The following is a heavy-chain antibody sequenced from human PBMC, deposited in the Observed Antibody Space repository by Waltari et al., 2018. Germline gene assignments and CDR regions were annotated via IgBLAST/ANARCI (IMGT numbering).Heavy chain of an antibody. J-gene: IGHJ4*02. V-gene: IGHV4-59*11. Sequence: QVQLQESGPGLVKPSETLSLTCTVSGGSISSHYWSWIRQPPGKGLEWIGYIYYSGSTNYNPSLKSRVTISVDTSKNQFSLKLSSVTAADTAVYYCARVLRYFDWSLDYWGQGNLVTVSS. CDR1: GGSISSHY. CDR2: IYYSGST. D-gene: IGHD3-9*01. CDR3: ARVLRYFDWSLDY.